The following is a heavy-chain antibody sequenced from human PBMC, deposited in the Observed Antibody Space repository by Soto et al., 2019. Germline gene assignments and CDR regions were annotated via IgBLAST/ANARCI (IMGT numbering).Heavy chain of an antibody. Sequence: SLRLSCAASGFTFDDYAMHWVRQAPGKGLEWVSGISWNSGSIGYADSVKGRFTISRDNAKNSLYLQMNSLRAEDTALYYCAKESYYDILTGPRRGNYYYGMDVWGQGTTVT. CDR1: GFTFDDYA. V-gene: IGHV3-9*01. CDR3: AKESYYDILTGPRRGNYYYGMDV. CDR2: ISWNSGSI. J-gene: IGHJ6*02. D-gene: IGHD3-9*01.